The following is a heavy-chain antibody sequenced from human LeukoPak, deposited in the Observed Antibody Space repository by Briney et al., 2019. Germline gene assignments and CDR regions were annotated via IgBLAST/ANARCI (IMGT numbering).Heavy chain of an antibody. CDR1: GGSIIGSNW. CDR2: VHHSGNT. V-gene: IGHV4-4*02. CDR3: ARGAFYFDGTDYGHLDV. J-gene: IGHJ6*02. Sequence: SETLSLTCAVPGGSIIGSNWWSWVRQPPGKGLEWIGEVHHSGNTNYKSSLKSRVTLSADKSANRFSLKLSSVTAADTAVYYCARGAFYFDGTDYGHLDVWGQGTAVTVSS. D-gene: IGHD3-22*01.